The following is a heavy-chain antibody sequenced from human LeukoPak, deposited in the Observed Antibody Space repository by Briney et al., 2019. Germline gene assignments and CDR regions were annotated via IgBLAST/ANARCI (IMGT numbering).Heavy chain of an antibody. Sequence: PGGPLRLSCAASGFTFSSYGMHWVRQAPGKGLEWVAFIRYDGGNKYYADSVKGRFTISRDNSKNTLYLQMNSLRAEDTAVYYCAKDHGGATDYWGQGTLVTVSS. CDR1: GFTFSSYG. J-gene: IGHJ4*02. D-gene: IGHD1-26*01. V-gene: IGHV3-30*02. CDR2: IRYDGGNK. CDR3: AKDHGGATDY.